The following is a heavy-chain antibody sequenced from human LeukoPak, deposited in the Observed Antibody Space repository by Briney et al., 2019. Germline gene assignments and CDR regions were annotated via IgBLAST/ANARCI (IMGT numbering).Heavy chain of an antibody. D-gene: IGHD3-3*01. J-gene: IGHJ3*02. Sequence: GGSLRLSCAASGFTFSSYSMNWVRQAPGKGLEWVSSISSSSSYIYYADSVKGRFTISRDNAKNALYLQMNSLRAEDTAVYYCARDRVSTIFGVAGDAFDIWGQGTMVTVSS. CDR1: GFTFSSYS. CDR2: ISSSSSYI. CDR3: ARDRVSTIFGVAGDAFDI. V-gene: IGHV3-21*01.